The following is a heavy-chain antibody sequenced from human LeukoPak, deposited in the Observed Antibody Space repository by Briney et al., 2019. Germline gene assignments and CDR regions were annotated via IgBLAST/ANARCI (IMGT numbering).Heavy chain of an antibody. Sequence: GGSLRLSCAASGFTFSSYSMNWVRQAPGKGLEWVSSISGSGDKTYYADSVKGRVTISRDNSKNTLYLQMSSLRAEDTAVYYCAKAVGAVIGWDGYYFDSWGQGTLVTVSS. V-gene: IGHV3-23*01. CDR1: GFTFSSYS. CDR2: ISGSGDKT. D-gene: IGHD2/OR15-2a*01. CDR3: AKAVGAVIGWDGYYFDS. J-gene: IGHJ4*02.